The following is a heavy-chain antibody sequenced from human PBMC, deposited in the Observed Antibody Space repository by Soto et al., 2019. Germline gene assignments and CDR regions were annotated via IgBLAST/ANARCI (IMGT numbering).Heavy chain of an antibody. J-gene: IGHJ4*02. CDR2: ISSSISTM. D-gene: IGHD5-18*01. CDR1: GFTFSSYS. V-gene: IGHV3-48*02. Sequence: EVQLLESGGGLVQPGGSLRLSCAASGFTFSSYSMNWVRQAPGNGLEWLSYISSSISTMHYADSVKGRFTISRDNAKNSLYLQINSLRDEDTAVYYCAREVRDTAVADFDYWGQGTLVTVSS. CDR3: AREVRDTAVADFDY.